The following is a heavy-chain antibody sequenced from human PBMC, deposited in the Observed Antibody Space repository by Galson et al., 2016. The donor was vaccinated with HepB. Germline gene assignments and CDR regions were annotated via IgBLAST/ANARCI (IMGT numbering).Heavy chain of an antibody. J-gene: IGHJ3*02. Sequence: SLRLSCAASGFTVSSNYMSWVRQAPGKGLEWVSVIYSGGSTYYADSVKGRFTISRDNSKNTLYLQTNSLRAEDTAVYYCARDINSGSYSPQYAFDIWGQGTMVTVSS. CDR1: GFTVSSNY. CDR3: ARDINSGSYSPQYAFDI. CDR2: IYSGGST. V-gene: IGHV3-53*01. D-gene: IGHD1-26*01.